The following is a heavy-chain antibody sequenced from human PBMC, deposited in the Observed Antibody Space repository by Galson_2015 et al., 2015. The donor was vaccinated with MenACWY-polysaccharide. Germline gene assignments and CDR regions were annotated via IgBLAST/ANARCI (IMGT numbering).Heavy chain of an antibody. CDR2: IYSGGST. CDR3: ARGVAAAAYAMDV. V-gene: IGHV3-53*01. D-gene: IGHD6-13*01. J-gene: IGHJ6*02. Sequence: SPRLSCAASGVSVSNNYMSWGRQAPGKGLEWGSVIYSGGSTYYADSVKGRFTISRDNSKNTLYLQMNSLRAEDTAVYYCARGVAAAAYAMDVWGQGTTVTVSS. CDR1: GVSVSNNY.